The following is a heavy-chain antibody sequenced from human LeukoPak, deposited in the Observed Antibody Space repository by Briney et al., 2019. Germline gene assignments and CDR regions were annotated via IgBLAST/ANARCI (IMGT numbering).Heavy chain of an antibody. Sequence: PGGSLRLSCAASGFTFSSYWMSWVRQAPGKGLEWVANIKQDGSEKNYVDSVKGRFTISRDNAENSLYLQMNSLRAEDTAVYYCASGLGYCSSTSCYNYYYYGMDVWGKGTTVTVSS. CDR3: ASGLGYCSSTSCYNYYYYGMDV. CDR2: IKQDGSEK. D-gene: IGHD2-2*02. V-gene: IGHV3-7*03. CDR1: GFTFSSYW. J-gene: IGHJ6*04.